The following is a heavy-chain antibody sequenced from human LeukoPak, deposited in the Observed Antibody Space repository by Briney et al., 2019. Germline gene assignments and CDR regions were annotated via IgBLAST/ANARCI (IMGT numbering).Heavy chain of an antibody. CDR3: AKARDSSGPYGDY. D-gene: IGHD6-19*01. J-gene: IGHJ4*02. CDR1: GFTFSSYG. Sequence: GGSLRLSCAASGFTFSSYGMSWVRQAPGKGLEWVSGIRGSGDRTFYGDSVKGRFTISRDNSENTVYLQMNSLRAEDTAVYYCAKARDSSGPYGDYWGQGTLVTVSS. V-gene: IGHV3-23*01. CDR2: IRGSGDRT.